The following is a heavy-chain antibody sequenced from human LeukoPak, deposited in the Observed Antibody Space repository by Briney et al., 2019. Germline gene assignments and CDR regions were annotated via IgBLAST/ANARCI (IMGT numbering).Heavy chain of an antibody. D-gene: IGHD3-22*01. Sequence: GGSLRLSCAASGFTVSSNYMSWVRQAPGKGLEWVSVIYSGGSTYYADSVKGRFTISRDNSKNTLYLQMNSLRAEDTAVYYCARLNDYYDSSGYHYWFDPWGQGTLVTVSS. V-gene: IGHV3-53*01. CDR3: ARLNDYYDSSGYHYWFDP. CDR2: IYSGGST. J-gene: IGHJ5*02. CDR1: GFTVSSNY.